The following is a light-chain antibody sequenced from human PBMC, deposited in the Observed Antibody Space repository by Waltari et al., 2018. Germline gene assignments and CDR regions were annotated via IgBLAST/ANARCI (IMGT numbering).Light chain of an antibody. Sequence: DIQMTQSPSSLSASVGDRVTITCQAGQDIGLYLNWYHHRAPEGPRVLIYTASRLQSGVPSRFRGSGSGTDFTLTISSLEPEDFATYYCQQSWSAPLTFGQGTRL. CDR3: QQSWSAPLT. J-gene: IGKJ5*01. CDR2: TAS. V-gene: IGKV1-39*01. CDR1: QDIGLY.